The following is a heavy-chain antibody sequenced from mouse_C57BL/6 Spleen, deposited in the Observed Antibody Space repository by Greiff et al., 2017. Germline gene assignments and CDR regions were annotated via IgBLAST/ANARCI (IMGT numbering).Heavy chain of an antibody. D-gene: IGHD1-1*01. CDR1: GFTFSSYA. CDR2: ISDGGSYT. Sequence: EVKVVESGGGLVKPGGSLKLSCAASGFTFSSYAMSWVRQTPEKRLEWVATISDGGSYTYYPDNVKGRFTISRDNAKNNLYLQMSHLKSEDTAMYYCARGNYYGSRWYFDVWGTGTTVTVSS. V-gene: IGHV5-4*03. CDR3: ARGNYYGSRWYFDV. J-gene: IGHJ1*03.